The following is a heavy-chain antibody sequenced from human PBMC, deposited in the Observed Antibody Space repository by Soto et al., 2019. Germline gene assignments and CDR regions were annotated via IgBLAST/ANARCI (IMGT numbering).Heavy chain of an antibody. Sequence: ASVKVSCKASGYTFTSYDINWVRQATGQGLEWMGWMNPNSGNTGYAQKFRGRVTMTRNTSISTAYMELSSLRSEDTAVYYCARFRYDWNYGYYFDYWGQGTLVTVSS. V-gene: IGHV1-8*01. CDR3: ARFRYDWNYGYYFDY. D-gene: IGHD1-7*01. CDR2: MNPNSGNT. CDR1: GYTFTSYD. J-gene: IGHJ4*02.